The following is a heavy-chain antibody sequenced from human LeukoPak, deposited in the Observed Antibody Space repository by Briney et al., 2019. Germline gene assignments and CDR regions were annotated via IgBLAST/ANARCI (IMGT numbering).Heavy chain of an antibody. Sequence: GGSLRLSCAASGFTFSSYGMHWVRQAPSKGLEWVAVISYDGSNKYYADSVKGRFTISRDNSKNTLYLQMNSLRAEDTAVYYCAKDLSAYGDSRMDVWGQGTTVTVSS. CDR3: AKDLSAYGDSRMDV. CDR1: GFTFSSYG. CDR2: ISYDGSNK. V-gene: IGHV3-30*18. J-gene: IGHJ6*02. D-gene: IGHD4-17*01.